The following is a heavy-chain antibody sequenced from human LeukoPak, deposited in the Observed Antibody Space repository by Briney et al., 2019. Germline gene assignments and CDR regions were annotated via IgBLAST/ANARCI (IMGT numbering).Heavy chain of an antibody. CDR1: GGSISSGGYS. J-gene: IGHJ4*02. V-gene: IGHV4-30-2*01. Sequence: SETLSLTCAVSGGSISSGGYSWSWIRQPPGKSLEWIGYIYHSGSTYYNPSLKSRVTISVDRSKNQFSLKLSSVTAADTAVYYCARGRDFDYWGQGTLVTVSS. CDR2: IYHSGST. CDR3: ARGRDFDY.